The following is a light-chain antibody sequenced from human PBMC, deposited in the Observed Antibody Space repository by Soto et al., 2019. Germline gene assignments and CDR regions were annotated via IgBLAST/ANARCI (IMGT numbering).Light chain of an antibody. CDR1: RSVSSN. V-gene: IGKV3-15*01. Sequence: EIVMTQSPATLSVSPGERATLSCRASRSVSSNLAWYQQKPGQAPRLLMYGASTRATGIPARFSGSGSGTEFTLTISSLQPDDFATYYCQQYNSYSTFGQGTKVDIK. CDR2: GAS. J-gene: IGKJ1*01. CDR3: QQYNSYST.